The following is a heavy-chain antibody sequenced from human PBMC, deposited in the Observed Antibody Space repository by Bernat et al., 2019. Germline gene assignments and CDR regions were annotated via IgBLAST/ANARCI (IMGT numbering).Heavy chain of an antibody. D-gene: IGHD2/OR15-2a*01. V-gene: IGHV3-21*01. J-gene: IGHJ6*02. CDR1: GFTFSSYS. CDR3: ARDLCAPGATPCYGMDV. CDR2: ISSSSSYI. Sequence: EVQLVESGGGLVKPGGSLRLSCAASGFTFSSYSMNWVRQAPGKGLEWVSSISSSSSYIYYADSVKGRFTISRDNAKNSLYLQMNSLRAEDTAVYYCARDLCAPGATPCYGMDVWGQGTTVTVSS.